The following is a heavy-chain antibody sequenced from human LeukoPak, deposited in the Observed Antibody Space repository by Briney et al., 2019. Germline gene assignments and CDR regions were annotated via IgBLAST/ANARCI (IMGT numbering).Heavy chain of an antibody. Sequence: SETLSLTCTVSGGSISSYYWNWIRQPPGKGLEWIGNIQYSGSTNYNPSLKSRVTILLDTSKNQFSLKLNSVTAADTAVYYCARDRELGHWGQGTLVTVS. D-gene: IGHD1-1*01. CDR2: IQYSGST. J-gene: IGHJ5*02. CDR3: ARDRELGH. CDR1: GGSISSYY. V-gene: IGHV4-59*01.